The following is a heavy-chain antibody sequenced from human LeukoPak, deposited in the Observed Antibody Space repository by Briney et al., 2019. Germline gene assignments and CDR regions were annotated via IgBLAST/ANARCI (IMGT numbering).Heavy chain of an antibody. Sequence: ASVKVSCKASGYTFTSYGISWVRQAPGQGLEWMGGIIPIFGTANYAQKFQGRVTITADESTSTAYMELSSLRSEDTAVYYCARSSPLNYYGSGTGKQNWFDPWGQGTLVTVSS. CDR3: ARSSPLNYYGSGTGKQNWFDP. CDR1: GYTFTSYG. D-gene: IGHD3-10*01. V-gene: IGHV1-69*13. CDR2: IIPIFGTA. J-gene: IGHJ5*02.